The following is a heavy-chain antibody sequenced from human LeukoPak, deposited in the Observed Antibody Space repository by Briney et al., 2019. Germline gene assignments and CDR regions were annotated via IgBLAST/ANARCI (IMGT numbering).Heavy chain of an antibody. CDR2: ISGGGGTT. CDR1: GFTFSGYA. Sequence: GGSLRLSCTASGFTFSGYAMNWVRQAPGKGLEWVSAISGGGGTTYYADSVKGRFTISRDNAKNSLYLQMNSLRAEDTAVYYCARDSSSSWSPDWGQGTLVTVSS. V-gene: IGHV3-23*01. J-gene: IGHJ4*02. CDR3: ARDSSSSWSPD. D-gene: IGHD6-13*01.